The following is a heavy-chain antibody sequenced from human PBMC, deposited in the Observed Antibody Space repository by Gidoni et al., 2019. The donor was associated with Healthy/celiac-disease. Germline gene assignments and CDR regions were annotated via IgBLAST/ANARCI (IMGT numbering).Heavy chain of an antibody. J-gene: IGHJ3*02. CDR1: GSSLTSYW. CDR3: ARRHGGSRAGAFDI. Sequence: EVQLVPSGAEVKKPGQSLKISCTASGSSLTSYWIGWVSQMPGKGLEWLGIIYPGDSDTRYSPAFQGQVTISADKSISTAYLQWSSLKASDTAMYYCARRHGGSRAGAFDIWGQGTMVTVSS. CDR2: IYPGDSDT. V-gene: IGHV5-51*01. D-gene: IGHD2-15*01.